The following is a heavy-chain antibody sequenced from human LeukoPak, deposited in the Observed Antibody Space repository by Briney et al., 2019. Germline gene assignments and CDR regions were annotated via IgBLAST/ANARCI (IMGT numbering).Heavy chain of an antibody. CDR2: INIDGSDT. Sequence: GGSLRLSCAASGFTSGFTFSSYWMHWVRQAPGKGLLWFSRINIDGSDTSYADSVKGRFTISRDNAKNTLYLQMNSLRAEDTAVYYCARGLYGDYGFDYWGQGTLVTVSS. CDR3: ARGLYGDYGFDY. CDR1: GFTFSSYW. V-gene: IGHV3-74*01. D-gene: IGHD4-17*01. J-gene: IGHJ4*02.